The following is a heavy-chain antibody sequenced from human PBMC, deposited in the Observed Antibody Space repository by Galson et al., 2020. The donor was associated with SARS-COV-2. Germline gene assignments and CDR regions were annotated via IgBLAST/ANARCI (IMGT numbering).Heavy chain of an antibody. J-gene: IGHJ2*01. Sequence: TGGSLRLSCAASGFTVSGNYMSWVRQAPGKGLEWVSVIYSGGSTYYADSVKGRFTISRDNSKNTLYLQMNSLRAEDTAVYYCARSPITMIVVVIDWYFDLWGRGTLVTVSS. CDR3: ARSPITMIVVVIDWYFDL. CDR1: GFTVSGNY. D-gene: IGHD3-22*01. V-gene: IGHV3-66*01. CDR2: IYSGGST.